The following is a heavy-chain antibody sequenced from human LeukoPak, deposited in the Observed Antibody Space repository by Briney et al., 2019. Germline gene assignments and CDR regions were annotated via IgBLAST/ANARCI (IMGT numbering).Heavy chain of an antibody. Sequence: ASVKVSCKASGGTFSSYAISWVRQAPGQGLEWMGGIIPIFGTANYAQKFQGRVTITADKSTSTAYMELSSLRSEDTAVYYCARSNLSGSSGYFDYWGQGTLVTVSS. CDR2: IIPIFGTA. CDR1: GGTFSSYA. D-gene: IGHD1-26*01. V-gene: IGHV1-69*06. J-gene: IGHJ4*02. CDR3: ARSNLSGSSGYFDY.